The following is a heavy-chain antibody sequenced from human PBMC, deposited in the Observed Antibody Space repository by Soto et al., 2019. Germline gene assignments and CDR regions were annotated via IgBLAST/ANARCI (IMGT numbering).Heavy chain of an antibody. CDR1: GFTFSDYY. Sequence: PGGSLRLSCAASGFTFSDYYMTWIRQAPGKGLGWVSYISSSGTGIYYADSVKGRFTISRDNAKKSLYLQMSSLRAEDTAVYYCARAYSDAFDIWGQGTMVTVSS. J-gene: IGHJ3*02. V-gene: IGHV3-11*01. D-gene: IGHD2-21*01. CDR2: ISSSGTGI. CDR3: ARAYSDAFDI.